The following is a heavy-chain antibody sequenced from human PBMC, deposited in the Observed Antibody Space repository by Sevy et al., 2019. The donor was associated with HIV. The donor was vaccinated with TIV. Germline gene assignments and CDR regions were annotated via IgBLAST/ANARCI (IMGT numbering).Heavy chain of an antibody. CDR1: IFTFSDYY. D-gene: IGHD5-18*01. J-gene: IGHJ4*02. CDR3: ARVRYNYGSYYFDY. Sequence: GGSLRLSCAASIFTFSDYYMTWIRQAPGKGLEYVSHISSGGSHIHYADSVKGRFTISRDNAKKSLYLQMNSLTAEDTAVYYCARVRYNYGSYYFDYWGQGTLVTVSS. V-gene: IGHV3-11*01. CDR2: ISSGGSHI.